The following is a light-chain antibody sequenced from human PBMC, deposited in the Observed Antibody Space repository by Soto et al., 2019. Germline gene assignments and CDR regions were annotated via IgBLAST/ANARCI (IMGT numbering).Light chain of an antibody. CDR2: GAV. V-gene: IGKV3-20*01. CDR1: QTVSTNY. CDR3: QQYGSSPLT. Sequence: DIVLTQSPGTLSLSPGERATLSCRASQTVSTNYLAWYQQKPGQAPRLLIYGAVIRASGIPDRFSGSGSGTDFTLTISRLEPEDFAVYYCQQYGSSPLTFGGGTKVDIK. J-gene: IGKJ4*01.